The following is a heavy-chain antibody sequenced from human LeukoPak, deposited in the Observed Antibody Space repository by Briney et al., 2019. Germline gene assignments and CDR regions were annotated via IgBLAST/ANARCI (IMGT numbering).Heavy chain of an antibody. CDR2: IYTRGST. Sequence: SETLSLTCAVSGGSISSYYWSWIRQPAGKGLEWIGRIYTRGSTHYDPSLKRRVPMSVDTAKNQLYPKRSAVTAADTAVYYCARVASGSILDYGGQGTLVTVSS. CDR3: ARVASGSILDY. J-gene: IGHJ4*02. V-gene: IGHV4-4*07. CDR1: GGSISSYY. D-gene: IGHD6-19*01.